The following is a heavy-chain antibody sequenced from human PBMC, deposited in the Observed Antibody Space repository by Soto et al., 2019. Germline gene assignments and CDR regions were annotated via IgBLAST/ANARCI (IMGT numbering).Heavy chain of an antibody. J-gene: IGHJ4*02. Sequence: QLQLQESGSGLVKPSQTLSLTCAVSGGSISSGGYSWSWIRQPPGKGLEWIGYIYHSGSTYYNPSLKRVVTISLDRSKNPFSLKLSSVTAADTAVYSCARGQVVAAPHWGQGTLVTVSS. CDR3: ARGQVVAAPH. CDR2: IYHSGST. V-gene: IGHV4-30-2*01. D-gene: IGHD2-15*01. CDR1: GGSISSGGYS.